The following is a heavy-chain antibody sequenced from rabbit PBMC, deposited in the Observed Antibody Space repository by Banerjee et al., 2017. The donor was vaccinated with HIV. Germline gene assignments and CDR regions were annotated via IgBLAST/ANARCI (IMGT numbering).Heavy chain of an antibody. V-gene: IGHV1S40*01. Sequence: QSLEESGGGLVQPGGTLTLTCKASGIDFSSYYYMCWVRQAPGKGLEWIACIYTGSSGSTYYASWAKGRFTISKTSSTTVTLQMTSLTAADTATYFCARDPADSSYAFKLWGPGTLVTVS. CDR2: IYTGSSGST. J-gene: IGHJ4*01. D-gene: IGHD8-1*01. CDR3: ARDPADSSYAFKL. CDR1: GIDFSSYYY.